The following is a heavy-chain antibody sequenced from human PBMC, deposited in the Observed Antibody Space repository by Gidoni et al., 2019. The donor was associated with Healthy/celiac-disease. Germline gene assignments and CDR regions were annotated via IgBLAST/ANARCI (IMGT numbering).Heavy chain of an antibody. CDR2: IIPSIGTA. CDR3: ARALDYDSSGYYSPFDY. V-gene: IGHV1-69*06. CDR1: AGTSSSYA. Sequence: QVQLVQSGAEVTKPGSSVKVSCKASAGTSSSYAISWVRQAPGQGLEWMGGIIPSIGTANYAQKFQGRVTITADKSTSTAYMELSSLRSEDTAVYYCARALDYDSSGYYSPFDYWGQGTLVTVSS. D-gene: IGHD3-22*01. J-gene: IGHJ4*02.